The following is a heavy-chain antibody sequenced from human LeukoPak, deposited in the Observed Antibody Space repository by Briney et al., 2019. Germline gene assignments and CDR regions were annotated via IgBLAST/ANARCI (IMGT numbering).Heavy chain of an antibody. Sequence: GGSLRLSCAASGFTFSSYGMHWVRQAPGKGLEWVAVILYDGSNKYYADSVKGRFTISRGNSKSTLFLQMNSLRAEDTAVYYCAMLQTSGSPFDYWGQGTLVTVSS. CDR3: AMLQTSGSPFDY. D-gene: IGHD1-26*01. CDR1: GFTFSSYG. V-gene: IGHV3-30*03. CDR2: ILYDGSNK. J-gene: IGHJ4*02.